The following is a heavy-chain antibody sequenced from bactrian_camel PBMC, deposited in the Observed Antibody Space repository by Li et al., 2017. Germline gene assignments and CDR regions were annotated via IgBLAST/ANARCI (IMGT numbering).Heavy chain of an antibody. CDR1: GRTIGTYSRYC. V-gene: IGHV3S53*01. D-gene: IGHD1*01. Sequence: VQLVESGGGSVQAGGSLRLSCAVSGRTIGTYSRYCMAWFRQAPGKEREGVAAVASDGSTSYADSVKGRFTISQDSAKNTVYLQMDSLKPEDSAKYFCAYDTQFCEGGDCADEYFKGDCTNWGQGTQVTVS. J-gene: IGHJ4*01. CDR2: VASDGST. CDR3: AYDTQFCEGGDCADEYFKGDCTN.